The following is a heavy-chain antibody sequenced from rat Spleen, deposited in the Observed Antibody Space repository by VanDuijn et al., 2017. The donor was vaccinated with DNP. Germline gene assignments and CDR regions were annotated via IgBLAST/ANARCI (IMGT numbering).Heavy chain of an antibody. D-gene: IGHD4-3*01. J-gene: IGHJ2*01. CDR2: IGSPAYAP. V-gene: IGHV5-25*01. Sequence: EVQLVKSGGGLVQPGRSLKLSCAASGFTFSAYYMAWVRQAPAKGLEWVAYIGSPAYAPYYTDSVKGRFTVSRDNAKNTLYLQMNSLRSEDTATYYCARVGNSGHFDYWGQGVMVTVSS. CDR1: GFTFSAYY. CDR3: ARVGNSGHFDY.